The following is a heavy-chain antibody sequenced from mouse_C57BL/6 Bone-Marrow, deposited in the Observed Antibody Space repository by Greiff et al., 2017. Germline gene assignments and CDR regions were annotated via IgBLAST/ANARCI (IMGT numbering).Heavy chain of an antibody. D-gene: IGHD2-1*01. CDR2: ISSGGSYT. CDR3: ARHLYYGNYEAWLAY. Sequence: DVKLQESGGDLVKPGGSLKLSCAASGFTFSSYGMSWVRQTPDKRLEWVATISSGGSYTYYPDSVKGRFTISRDNAKNTLYLQMSSLKSEDTAMYYCARHLYYGNYEAWLAYWGQGTLVTVSA. J-gene: IGHJ3*01. V-gene: IGHV5-6*02. CDR1: GFTFSSYG.